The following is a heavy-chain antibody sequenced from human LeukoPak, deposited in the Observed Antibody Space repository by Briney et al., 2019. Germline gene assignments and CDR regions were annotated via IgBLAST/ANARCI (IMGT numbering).Heavy chain of an antibody. CDR3: AKTGRLHNSGWYRWFDP. J-gene: IGHJ5*02. CDR1: GDSISTYY. V-gene: IGHV4-4*09. CDR2: ICNSGGT. Sequence: PSDTLSLTCTVSGDSISTYYWSWIRQPPGTGLEWFGCICNSGGTNYNPSLKSRVTISVDTSKNQFSLNLSSVTAADTAVYHCAKTGRLHNSGWYRWFDPWGQGTLVTVSS. D-gene: IGHD6-19*01.